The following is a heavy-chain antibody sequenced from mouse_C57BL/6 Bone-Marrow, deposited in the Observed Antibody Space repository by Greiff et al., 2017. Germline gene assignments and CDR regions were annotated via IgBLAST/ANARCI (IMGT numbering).Heavy chain of an antibody. CDR1: GFTFSDYG. CDR3: AVGGSYDYYAMDY. D-gene: IGHD1-1*02. V-gene: IGHV5-17*01. CDR2: ISSGSSTI. Sequence: EVKVVESGGGLVKPGGSLKLSCAASGFTFSDYGMHWVRQAPEKGLEWVAYISSGSSTIYYADTVKGRFTISRDNAKNTLFLQMTSLRSEDTAMYYCAVGGSYDYYAMDYWGQGTSVTVAS. J-gene: IGHJ4*01.